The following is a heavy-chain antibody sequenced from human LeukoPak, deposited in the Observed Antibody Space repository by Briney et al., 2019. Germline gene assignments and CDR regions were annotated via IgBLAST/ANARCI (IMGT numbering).Heavy chain of an antibody. Sequence: GGSLRLSCAASGFTFSSYSMNWVRQAPGKGLEWVSSISSSSSYIYYADSVKGRFTISRDNAKNSLYLQMNSLRAEDTAVYYCARLWFGELSNHFDYWGQGTLVTVSS. D-gene: IGHD3-10*01. CDR2: ISSSSSYI. V-gene: IGHV3-21*01. CDR3: ARLWFGELSNHFDY. J-gene: IGHJ4*02. CDR1: GFTFSSYS.